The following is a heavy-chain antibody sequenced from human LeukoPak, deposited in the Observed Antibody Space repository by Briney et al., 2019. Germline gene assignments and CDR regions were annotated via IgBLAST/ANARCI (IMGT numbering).Heavy chain of an antibody. Sequence: ASVKVSCKASGYTFIDYYMHWVRQAPGQGLEWMGWINPNNGGTNYAQKFQGRVTMTRDTSISTAYMELNSLRAEDTAVYYCATTPTSYYYDSSGYLAFDIWGQGTMVTVSS. CDR2: INPNNGGT. CDR1: GYTFIDYY. V-gene: IGHV1-2*02. J-gene: IGHJ3*02. D-gene: IGHD3-22*01. CDR3: ATTPTSYYYDSSGYLAFDI.